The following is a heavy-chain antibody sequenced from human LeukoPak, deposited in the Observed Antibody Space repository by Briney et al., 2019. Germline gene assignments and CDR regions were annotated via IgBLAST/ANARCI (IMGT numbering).Heavy chain of an antibody. V-gene: IGHV3-7*01. J-gene: IGHJ4*02. D-gene: IGHD3/OR15-3a*01. Sequence: GGSLRLSCAASGFSFSNYEMSWVRQAPGKGLEWVANIDQGGSETYYVDSVKGRFTISRDNAENSLFLQLNSLGAEDTAFYYCARSPDIGTVDFWGQGTLVTVSS. CDR2: IDQGGSET. CDR3: ARSPDIGTVDF. CDR1: GFSFSNYE.